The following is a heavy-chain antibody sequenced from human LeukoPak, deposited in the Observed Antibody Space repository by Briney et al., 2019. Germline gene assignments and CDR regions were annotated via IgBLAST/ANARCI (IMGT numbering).Heavy chain of an antibody. CDR3: ARDGSFWRGYPYYFDY. J-gene: IGHJ4*02. CDR1: GFNLRCSW. D-gene: IGHD3-3*01. Sequence: GALRLSCAGFGFNLRCSWMKWVRPASGEGLGWVANQNQDGSVKYCLDSVKGRFTISKDNSKNTLYLQVNSLRAKDTAVYYCARDGSFWRGYPYYFDYWGQGTLVTVSS. V-gene: IGHV3-7*01. CDR2: QNQDGSVK.